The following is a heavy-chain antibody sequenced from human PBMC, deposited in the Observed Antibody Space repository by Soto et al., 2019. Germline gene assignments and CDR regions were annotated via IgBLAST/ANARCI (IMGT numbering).Heavy chain of an antibody. Sequence: GGSLRLSCAASGFTFDDYAMHWVRQAPGKGLEWVSGISWNSGSIGYADSVKGRFTISRDNAKNSLYLQMNSLRAEDTALYYCAGERRAMVRGVSAHYYYYMDVWGKGTTVTVSS. CDR2: ISWNSGSI. CDR1: GFTFDDYA. J-gene: IGHJ6*03. D-gene: IGHD3-10*01. CDR3: AGERRAMVRGVSAHYYYYMDV. V-gene: IGHV3-9*01.